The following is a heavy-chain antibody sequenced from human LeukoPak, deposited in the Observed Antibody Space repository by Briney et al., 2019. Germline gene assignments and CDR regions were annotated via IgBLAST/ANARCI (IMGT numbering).Heavy chain of an antibody. CDR1: GFTFSSYA. Sequence: PGRSLRLSCAASGFTFSSYAMHWVRQAPGKGLEWVAVISYDGSNKYYADSVKGRFTISRDNSKNTLYLQMNSLRAEDTAAYYCARDLPWFDPWGQGTLVTVSS. J-gene: IGHJ5*02. CDR3: ARDLPWFDP. V-gene: IGHV3-30-3*01. CDR2: ISYDGSNK.